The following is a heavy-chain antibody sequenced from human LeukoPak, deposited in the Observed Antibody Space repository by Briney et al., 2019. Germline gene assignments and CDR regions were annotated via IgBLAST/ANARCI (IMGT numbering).Heavy chain of an antibody. D-gene: IGHD6-19*01. CDR3: ARAPRNSSGWYGDAFDI. V-gene: IGHV1-46*01. Sequence: ASVKVSCKASGYTFTSYYMHWVRQAPGQGLEWMGIINPSGGSTSYAQKFQGRVTMTRDTSTSTVYMELSSLRSEDTAVHYCARAPRNSSGWYGDAFDIWGQGTMVTVSS. CDR1: GYTFTSYY. CDR2: INPSGGST. J-gene: IGHJ3*02.